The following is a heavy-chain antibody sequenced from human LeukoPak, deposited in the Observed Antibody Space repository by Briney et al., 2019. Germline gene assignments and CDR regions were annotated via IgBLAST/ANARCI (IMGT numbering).Heavy chain of an antibody. Sequence: SETLSLTCTVSGGSISSSSYYWGWIRQPPGKGLEWIGSIYYSGSTYYNPSLKSRVTISADTSKNQFSLKLSSVTAADTAVYYCARHRPNSGSYYGKYFDYWGQGTLVTVSS. J-gene: IGHJ4*02. V-gene: IGHV4-39*01. CDR3: ARHRPNSGSYYGKYFDY. CDR1: GGSISSSSYY. D-gene: IGHD1-26*01. CDR2: IYYSGST.